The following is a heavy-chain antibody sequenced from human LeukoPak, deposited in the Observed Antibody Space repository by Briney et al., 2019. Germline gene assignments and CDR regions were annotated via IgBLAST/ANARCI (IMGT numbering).Heavy chain of an antibody. CDR3: VRGLYSGNKITEFDP. D-gene: IGHD5-12*01. J-gene: IGHJ5*02. CDR2: KDPKNGNT. Sequence: GASVKVSCKASGYIFTSYGINWVRQATGQGLEWMGWKDPKNGNTGYVQKFQGRVTMTRDTSMSTAYMELSSPTSDDTAVYYCVRGLYSGNKITEFDPWGQGTLVTVSS. CDR1: GYIFTSYG. V-gene: IGHV1-8*01.